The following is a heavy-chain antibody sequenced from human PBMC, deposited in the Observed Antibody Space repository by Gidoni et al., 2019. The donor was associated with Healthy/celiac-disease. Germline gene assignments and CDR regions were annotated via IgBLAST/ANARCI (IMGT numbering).Heavy chain of an antibody. V-gene: IGHV3-7*01. J-gene: IGHJ6*02. Sequence: EVQLVESGGGLVQPGGSLRLSCAASGFTFSSYWMSWVRQAPGKGLEWVANIKQDGSEKYYVDSVKGRFTISRDNAKNSLYLQMNSLRAEDTAVYYCARDQTAAAILYYYGMDVWGQGTTVTVSS. D-gene: IGHD2-2*02. CDR2: IKQDGSEK. CDR1: GFTFSSYW. CDR3: ARDQTAAAILYYYGMDV.